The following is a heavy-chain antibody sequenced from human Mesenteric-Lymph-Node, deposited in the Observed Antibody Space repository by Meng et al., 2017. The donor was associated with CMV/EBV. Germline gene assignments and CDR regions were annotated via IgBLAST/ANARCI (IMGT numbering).Heavy chain of an antibody. CDR3: AREASGVINEPLDH. Sequence: ASGFTFNDYFMSWIRQAPGKGLEWLSYISGSGNILYYADSVKGRFTISRDNAKNSLYLQMNGLRAEDTAVYYCAREASGVINEPLDHWGQGTLVTVSS. CDR2: ISGSGNIL. CDR1: GFTFNDYF. J-gene: IGHJ4*02. V-gene: IGHV3-11*01. D-gene: IGHD3-3*01.